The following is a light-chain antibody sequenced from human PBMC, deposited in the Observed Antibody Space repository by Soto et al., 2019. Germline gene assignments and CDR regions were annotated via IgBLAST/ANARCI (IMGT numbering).Light chain of an antibody. CDR3: QQYSAHST. V-gene: IGKV1-5*01. J-gene: IGKJ2*01. CDR1: QSISTW. Sequence: GDRVTITCRASQSISTWLAWYQQKPGKAPKLLIFDVSNLQSGVPSRFSGSGSGTEFTLTIGSLQPDDSAIYHCQQYSAHSTFGQGTKLEIK. CDR2: DVS.